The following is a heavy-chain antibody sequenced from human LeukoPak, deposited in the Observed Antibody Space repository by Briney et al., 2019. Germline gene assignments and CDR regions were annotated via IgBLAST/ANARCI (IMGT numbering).Heavy chain of an antibody. D-gene: IGHD3-22*01. Sequence: SETLSLTCTVSGVSVSSSSYYWSWIRQPPGKGLEWIGYIYYSGSTNYNPSLKSRVTISVDTSKNQFSLKLSSVTAADTAVYYCARDPVDYDSSGYYPNYYYYGMDVWGQGTTVTVSS. V-gene: IGHV4-61*01. CDR2: IYYSGST. J-gene: IGHJ6*02. CDR1: GVSVSSSSYY. CDR3: ARDPVDYDSSGYYPNYYYYGMDV.